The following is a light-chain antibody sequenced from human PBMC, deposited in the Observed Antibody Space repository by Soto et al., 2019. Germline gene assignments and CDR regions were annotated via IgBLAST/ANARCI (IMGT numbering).Light chain of an antibody. CDR3: QHYNSYSEA. Sequence: DNQMTQSPSTRSGSLGDNAIRTCRASQTVSSCFVWYQQKPAKAPKRLIYNASTLRSAVPSRFSGSGSGTEFTLPISSLQPDDFAADYCQHYNSYSEAFGQGTKVDIK. CDR2: NAS. CDR1: QTVSSC. V-gene: IGKV1-5*03. J-gene: IGKJ1*01.